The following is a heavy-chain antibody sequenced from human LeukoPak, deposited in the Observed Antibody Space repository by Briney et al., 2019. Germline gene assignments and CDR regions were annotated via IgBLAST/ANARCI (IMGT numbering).Heavy chain of an antibody. D-gene: IGHD6-13*01. CDR2: INPNSGGT. V-gene: IGHV1-2*02. CDR3: ARDFAAAGPRPYFDY. CDR1: GYTFTGYY. J-gene: IGHJ4*02. Sequence: ASVKVSCKASGYTFTGYYMHWVRQAPGQGLEWMGWINPNSGGTNYAQKFQGRVTMTRDTSISTAYMELSRLRSDDTAVYYCARDFAAAGPRPYFDYWGQGTLVTVSS.